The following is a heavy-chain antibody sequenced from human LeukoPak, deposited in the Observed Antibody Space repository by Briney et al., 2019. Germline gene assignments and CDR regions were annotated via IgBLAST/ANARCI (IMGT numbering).Heavy chain of an antibody. D-gene: IGHD2/OR15-2a*01. J-gene: IGHJ4*02. CDR2: ISAYNGNT. CDR3: ARVLVKTRGNYFHDDY. V-gene: IGHV1-18*04. Sequence: GASVKVSCKASGYTFTRHTISWVRQAPGQGLEWMGWISAYNGNTNYAQHLQGRVTMTTDTSTSTSYLELRNLRSDDTAVYYCARVLVKTRGNYFHDDYWGQGTLVTVSS. CDR1: GYTFTRHT.